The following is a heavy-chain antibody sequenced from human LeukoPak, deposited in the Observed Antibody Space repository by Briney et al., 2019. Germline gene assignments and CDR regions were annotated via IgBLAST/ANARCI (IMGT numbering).Heavy chain of an antibody. V-gene: IGHV4-31*03. D-gene: IGHD3-9*01. Sequence: SETLSLTCTVSGGSISSGGYYWSWIRQHPGKGLEWIGYIYYSGSTYYNPSLKSRVTISVDTSKNQFSLKLSSVTAADTAVYYCARDGGGGYFDPLGPYYYGMDVWGQGTTVTVSS. J-gene: IGHJ6*02. CDR2: IYYSGST. CDR3: ARDGGGGYFDPLGPYYYGMDV. CDR1: GGSISSGGYY.